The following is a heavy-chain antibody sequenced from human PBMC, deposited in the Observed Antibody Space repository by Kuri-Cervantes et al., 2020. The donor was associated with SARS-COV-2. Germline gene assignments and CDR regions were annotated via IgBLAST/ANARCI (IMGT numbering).Heavy chain of an antibody. Sequence: GGSLRLSCAASGFFFGAYSMHWVRQAPGKGLEWVAGLSFDGNNDYYTQPVKGRFTISRDNSNNTLLLHMDSLRGDDTAVYYCARERGPDADGFDIWGQGTMVTVSS. CDR3: ARERGPDADGFDI. CDR1: GFFFGAYS. CDR2: LSFDGNND. D-gene: IGHD3-10*01. V-gene: IGHV3-30-3*01. J-gene: IGHJ3*02.